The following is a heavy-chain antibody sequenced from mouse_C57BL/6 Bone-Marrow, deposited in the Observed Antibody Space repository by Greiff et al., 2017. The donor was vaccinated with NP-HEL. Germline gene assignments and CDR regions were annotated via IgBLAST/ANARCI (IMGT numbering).Heavy chain of an antibody. CDR3: APRGYGSSPMDY. Sequence: VQLQQSGPELVKPGASVKMSCKASGYTFTDYNMHWVKQSHGKSLEWIGYINPNNGGTSYNQKFKGKATLTVNKSSSTAYMELRSLTSEDSAVYYCAPRGYGSSPMDYWGQGTSVTVSS. J-gene: IGHJ4*01. V-gene: IGHV1-22*01. CDR1: GYTFTDYN. CDR2: INPNNGGT. D-gene: IGHD1-1*01.